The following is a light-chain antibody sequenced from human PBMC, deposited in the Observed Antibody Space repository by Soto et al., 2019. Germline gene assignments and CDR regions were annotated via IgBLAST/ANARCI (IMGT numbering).Light chain of an antibody. CDR3: SSYTSSSTLVV. J-gene: IGLJ2*01. CDR1: SSDVGGYNY. Sequence: QSPLTQPASVSGSPGQSITISCTGTSSDVGGYNYVSWYQQHPGKAPKLMIYDVSHRPSGVSHRFSGSKSGDTASLTISGLQAEDGADYYCSSYTSSSTLVVFGGGTKLTVL. V-gene: IGLV2-14*01. CDR2: DVS.